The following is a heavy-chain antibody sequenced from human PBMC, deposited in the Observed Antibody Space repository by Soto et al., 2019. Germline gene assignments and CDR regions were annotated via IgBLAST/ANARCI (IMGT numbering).Heavy chain of an antibody. J-gene: IGHJ4*02. Sequence: SETLSLTCAVYGGSFSGYYWSWIRQPPGKGLEWIGEINHSGSTNYNPSLKSRVTISVDTSKNQFSLKLSSVTAADTAVYYCARGNGYNWNKDYWGQGTLVTVSS. D-gene: IGHD1-20*01. CDR3: ARGNGYNWNKDY. V-gene: IGHV4-34*01. CDR2: INHSGST. CDR1: GGSFSGYY.